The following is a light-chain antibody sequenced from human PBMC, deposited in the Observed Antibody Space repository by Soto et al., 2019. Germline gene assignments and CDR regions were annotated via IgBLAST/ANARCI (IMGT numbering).Light chain of an antibody. J-gene: IGKJ1*01. CDR2: KAS. Sequence: DIQMTRSPSTLSASVGDRVTITCRASQSISSWLAWYQQKPGKAPKLLIYKASSLESGVPSRFSGSGSGTEFTLTISSLQPDDFATYYCQQSETFGQGTKVEIK. CDR3: QQSET. CDR1: QSISSW. V-gene: IGKV1-5*03.